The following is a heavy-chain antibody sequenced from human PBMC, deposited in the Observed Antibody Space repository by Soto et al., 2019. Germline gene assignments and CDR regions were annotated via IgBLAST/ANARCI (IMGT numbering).Heavy chain of an antibody. CDR2: INHSGST. D-gene: IGHD2-15*01. Sequence: SETLSLTCAVYGGSFSGYYWSWIRQPPGKGLEWIGEINHSGSTNYNPSLKSRVTISVDTSKNQFSLKLSSVTAADTAVYYCARGRSFYCSGGSCYYYYYYYYYMDVWGKGTTVTVSS. CDR1: GGSFSGYY. J-gene: IGHJ6*03. V-gene: IGHV4-34*01. CDR3: ARGRSFYCSGGSCYYYYYYYYYMDV.